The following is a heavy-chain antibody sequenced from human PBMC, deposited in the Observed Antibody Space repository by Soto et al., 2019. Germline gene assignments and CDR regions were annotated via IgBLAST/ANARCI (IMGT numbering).Heavy chain of an antibody. Sequence: ASVKVSCKASGYTFTSYGISWVRQAPGQGLEWMGWISAYNGNTNYAQKLQGRVTMTTDTSTSTAYMELRSLRSDDTAVYYCARDFFLDDSSPHDYWGQGTLVPVSS. CDR2: ISAYNGNT. V-gene: IGHV1-18*01. J-gene: IGHJ4*02. D-gene: IGHD3-22*01. CDR1: GYTFTSYG. CDR3: ARDFFLDDSSPHDY.